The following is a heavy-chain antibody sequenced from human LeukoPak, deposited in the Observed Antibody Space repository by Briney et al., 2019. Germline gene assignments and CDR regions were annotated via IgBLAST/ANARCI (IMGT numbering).Heavy chain of an antibody. CDR1: GFTFSSYG. Sequence: PGGSLRLSCAASGFTFSSYGMHWVRQAPGKGLEWVAVISYDGSNKYYADSVKGRFTISRDNSKKTLYLQMNSLRAEDTAVYYCAKSSPPYYDFWSGYYHGPYYYYYGMDVWGQGTKVTVSS. CDR2: ISYDGSNK. V-gene: IGHV3-30*18. D-gene: IGHD3-3*01. CDR3: AKSSPPYYDFWSGYYHGPYYYYYGMDV. J-gene: IGHJ6*02.